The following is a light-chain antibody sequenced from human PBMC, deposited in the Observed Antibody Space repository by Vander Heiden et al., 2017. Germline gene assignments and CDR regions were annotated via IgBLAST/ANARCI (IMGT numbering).Light chain of an antibody. Sequence: EIIMTPSPATLSVSPGERATRSCRASQSVSSNLAWYQQKPGQAPRLLTYGASSRASGIPSRFSGSGSGTEFTLTISSLQSEDFAVYYCQQYNNWPLTFGQGTKVEIK. CDR1: QSVSSN. CDR2: GAS. J-gene: IGKJ1*01. CDR3: QQYNNWPLT. V-gene: IGKV3-15*01.